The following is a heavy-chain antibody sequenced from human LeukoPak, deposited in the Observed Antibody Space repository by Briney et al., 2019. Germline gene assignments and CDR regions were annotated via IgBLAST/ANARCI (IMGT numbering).Heavy chain of an antibody. Sequence: TSETLSLTCTVSGGSISSSSYYWGWIRQPPGKGLEWIGSIYSSGNTYYNPSLKSRVTISVDTSKNQFSLKLSSVTAADTAVYYCALQFLIESDYWGQGTLVTVSS. CDR1: GGSISSSSYY. CDR3: ALQFLIESDY. V-gene: IGHV4-39*01. J-gene: IGHJ4*02. D-gene: IGHD3-22*01. CDR2: IYSSGNT.